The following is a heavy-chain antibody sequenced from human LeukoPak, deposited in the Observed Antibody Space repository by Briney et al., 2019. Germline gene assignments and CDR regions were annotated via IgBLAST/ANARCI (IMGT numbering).Heavy chain of an antibody. J-gene: IGHJ4*02. D-gene: IGHD1-1*01. V-gene: IGHV1-18*01. CDR1: GYTFTSYG. Sequence: GASVKVSCKASGYTFTSYGISWVRQAPGQGLEWMGWISAYNGNTNYAQKLQGRVTMTTDTSTSTAYMELRSLRSDDTAVYYCARQTGTHVPDPYYFDYWGQGTLVTVSS. CDR3: ARQTGTHVPDPYYFDY. CDR2: ISAYNGNT.